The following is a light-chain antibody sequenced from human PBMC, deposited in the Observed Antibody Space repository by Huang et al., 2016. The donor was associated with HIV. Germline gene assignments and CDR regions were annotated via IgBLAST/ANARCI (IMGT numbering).Light chain of an antibody. J-gene: IGKJ1*01. CDR2: GAS. CDR1: QTLSSNY. CDR3: QQYDTSPGT. Sequence: EIVLTQSPGTLSLSPGERATLSCRASQTLSSNYLAWYHQKPGQSPRLLIYGASRRATGIPERFSGSGSGTDFTLTISRLEPEDFAVYYCQQYDTSPGTFGQGTKVEIK. V-gene: IGKV3-20*01.